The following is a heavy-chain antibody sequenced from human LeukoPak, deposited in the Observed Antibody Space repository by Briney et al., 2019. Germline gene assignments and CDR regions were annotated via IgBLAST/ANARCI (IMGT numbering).Heavy chain of an antibody. D-gene: IGHD3-10*01. CDR1: GFTFSDFY. V-gene: IGHV3-11*01. Sequence: GGSLRLSCAASGFTFSDFYMGWIRQAPGKGLECVSYISSGGYNIHYADSVKGRFTISRDDAQNSLILQMNSLTAEDTAVSYCARGSRYGSGSHFDFWGQGTLVTVSS. CDR2: ISSGGYNI. J-gene: IGHJ4*02. CDR3: ARGSRYGSGSHFDF.